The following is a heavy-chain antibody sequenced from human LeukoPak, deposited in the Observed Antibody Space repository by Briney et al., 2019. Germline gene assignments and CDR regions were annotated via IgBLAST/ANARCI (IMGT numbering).Heavy chain of an antibody. CDR3: AKNRYSSGQIIDY. V-gene: IGHV3-23*01. J-gene: IGHJ4*02. D-gene: IGHD6-19*01. CDR1: GFTFSSYA. CDR2: ISGSGDRT. Sequence: PGGSLRLSCGAFGFTFSSYAMSWVRQAPGKGLEWVSAISGSGDRTYYADSVKGRFTISRDNSKNTLYLQLKSLRAEDTAVYYCAKNRYSSGQIIDYWGQGTLVTVSS.